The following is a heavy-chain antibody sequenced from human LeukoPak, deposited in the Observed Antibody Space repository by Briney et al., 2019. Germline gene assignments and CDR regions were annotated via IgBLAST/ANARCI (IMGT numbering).Heavy chain of an antibody. CDR2: IDTSGNT. CDR1: GGSISSYY. V-gene: IGHV4-4*07. J-gene: IGHJ6*03. CDR3: ARDGSGGSGNYYYYMDV. D-gene: IGHD2-15*01. Sequence: SETLSLTCTVSGGSISSYYWSWIRQPAGKGLEWIGRIDTSGNTNYKPSLKSRVTISVDTSKNQFSLKLSSVTAADTAVYYCARDGSGGSGNYYYYMDVWGKGTTVTVSS.